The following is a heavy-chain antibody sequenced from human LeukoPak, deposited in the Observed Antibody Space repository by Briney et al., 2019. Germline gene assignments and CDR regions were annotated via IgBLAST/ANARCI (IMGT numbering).Heavy chain of an antibody. CDR2: IWYDGSNK. CDR1: GFSFSSYG. V-gene: IGHV3-33*06. D-gene: IGHD5-18*01. J-gene: IGHJ4*02. CDR3: ANGRIQLCDY. Sequence: GGSLRLSCAASGFSFSSYGMHWVRQAPSKGLEWVAVIWYDGSNKYYADSVKGRFTISRDNSKNTLYLQMNSLRAEDPAVYYCANGRIQLCDYWSQGTLVTVSS.